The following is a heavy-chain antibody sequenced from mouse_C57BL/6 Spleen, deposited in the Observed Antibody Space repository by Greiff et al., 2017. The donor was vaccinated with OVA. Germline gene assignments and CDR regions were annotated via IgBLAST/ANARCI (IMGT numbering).Heavy chain of an antibody. CDR3: ARSFYSNLSYWYFDV. Sequence: VQLQESGAELARPGASVKLSCKASGYTFTSYGISWVKQRTGQGLEWIGEIYPRSGNTYYNEKFKGKATLTADKSSSTAYMELRSLTSEDSAVYFCARSFYSNLSYWYFDVWGTGTTVTVSS. J-gene: IGHJ1*03. V-gene: IGHV1-81*01. CDR2: IYPRSGNT. CDR1: GYTFTSYG. D-gene: IGHD2-5*01.